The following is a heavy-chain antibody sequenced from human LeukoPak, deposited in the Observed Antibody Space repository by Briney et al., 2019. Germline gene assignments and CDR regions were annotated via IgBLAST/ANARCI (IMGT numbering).Heavy chain of an antibody. CDR3: ARNYYDSSGYYLFDAFDI. CDR2: IYYTGST. V-gene: IGHV4-61*01. J-gene: IGHJ3*02. Sequence: PSETLSLTCTVSGDSVSSGYYYWSWIRQPPGKGLEWIGNIYYTGSTNYNPSLKSRVTISVDTSKNQFSLKLNSVTAADMAVYYYARNYYDSSGYYLFDAFDIWGQGTMVTVSS. D-gene: IGHD3-22*01. CDR1: GDSVSSGYYY.